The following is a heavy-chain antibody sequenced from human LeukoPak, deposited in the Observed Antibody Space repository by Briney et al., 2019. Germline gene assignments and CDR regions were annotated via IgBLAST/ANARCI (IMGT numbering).Heavy chain of an antibody. Sequence: GGSLRLSCPASGFSVSTSYMSWVRQAPGKGLEWVSSISSSSSYIYYADSVKGRFTISRDNAKNSLYLQMNSLRAEDTAVYYCATSYSGYDRIGTTFDYWGQGTLVTVSS. V-gene: IGHV3-21*01. CDR3: ATSYSGYDRIGTTFDY. D-gene: IGHD5-12*01. CDR2: ISSSSSYI. J-gene: IGHJ4*02. CDR1: GFSVSTSY.